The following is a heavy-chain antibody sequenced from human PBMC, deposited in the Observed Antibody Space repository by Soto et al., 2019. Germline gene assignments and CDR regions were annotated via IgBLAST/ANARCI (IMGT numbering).Heavy chain of an antibody. CDR2: INTGKGNT. J-gene: IGHJ4*02. V-gene: IGHV1-3*04. CDR1: GYTFANYA. D-gene: IGHD2-2*01. CDR3: ARAGDDCRTTRCYVIDY. Sequence: ASVKVSCKAFGYTFANYAIHWVRQAPGQRPEWMGWINTGKGNTEYSQEIQDRVTITRDTSASTAYLELSGLRSEDTAMYYCARAGDDCRTTRCYVIDYWGQGTLVTVSS.